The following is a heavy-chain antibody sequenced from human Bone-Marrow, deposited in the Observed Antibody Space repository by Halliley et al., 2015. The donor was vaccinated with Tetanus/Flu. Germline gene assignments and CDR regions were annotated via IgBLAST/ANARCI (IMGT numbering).Heavy chain of an antibody. J-gene: IGHJ4*02. CDR3: ARARHALYNYVGSGYYDY. Sequence: SLRLSCAVSGFTFSDHYMDWVRHAPGKGLEWVGRSRNKDNSYATEYAASVKDRFTISRDESENSLYLQLNSLKTEDTAVYYCARARHALYNYVGSGYYDYWGQGTLVTVSS. CDR2: SRNKDNSYAT. V-gene: IGHV3-72*01. D-gene: IGHD3-22*01. CDR1: GFTFSDHY.